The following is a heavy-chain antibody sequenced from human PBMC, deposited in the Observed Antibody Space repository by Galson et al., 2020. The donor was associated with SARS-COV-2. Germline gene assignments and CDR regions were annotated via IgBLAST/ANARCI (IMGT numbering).Heavy chain of an antibody. V-gene: IGHV3-66*02. J-gene: IGHJ1*01. D-gene: IGHD1-26*01. CDR2: IYKGGSS. CDR1: GFTVSSNY. Sequence: QLGESLKISCAGSGFTVSSNYMNWVRQAPGKGLEWVSLIYKGGSSSYADSVKGRFTISSDNSKNTVYLQMNSLRPEDTAVYYCVRDATLLQYVGGDGFHWVQG. CDR3: VRDATLLQYVGGDGFH.